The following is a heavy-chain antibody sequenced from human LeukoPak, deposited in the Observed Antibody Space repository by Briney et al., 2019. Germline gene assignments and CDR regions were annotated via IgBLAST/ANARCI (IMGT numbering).Heavy chain of an antibody. CDR1: GYTFTGYY. Sequence: ASVKVSCKASGYTFTGYYMHWVRQAPGQGLEWMGWINPNSGGTNYAQKFQGRVTMTRDTSISTAYMELSRLRSDDTAVYYCARVGVVGATGYYYYYMDVWGKGTTVTISS. V-gene: IGHV1-2*02. J-gene: IGHJ6*03. CDR3: ARVGVVGATGYYYYYMDV. D-gene: IGHD1-26*01. CDR2: INPNSGGT.